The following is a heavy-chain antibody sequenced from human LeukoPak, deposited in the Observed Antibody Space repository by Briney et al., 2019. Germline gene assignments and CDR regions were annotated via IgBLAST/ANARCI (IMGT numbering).Heavy chain of an antibody. V-gene: IGHV1-2*02. CDR3: ARANQRTYYYDSSGSKGAFDI. Sequence: ASVMVSCKTSGYTFTDYYLHWVRQAPGQGLEWMGCINPKSGGTNSAQKFQGRVTMTRDTSISTAYMDLSRPTSDDTAVFYCARANQRTYYYDSSGSKGAFDIWGQGTMVTVSS. D-gene: IGHD3-22*01. CDR2: INPKSGGT. J-gene: IGHJ3*02. CDR1: GYTFTDYY.